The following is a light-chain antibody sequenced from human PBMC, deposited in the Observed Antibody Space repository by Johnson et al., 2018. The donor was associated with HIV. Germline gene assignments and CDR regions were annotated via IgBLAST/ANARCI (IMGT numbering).Light chain of an antibody. CDR2: EDK. CDR3: ATWFGSLTIGGV. V-gene: IGLV1-51*02. CDR1: SSNIGNNH. Sequence: HSVLTQPPSVSAAPGQKVSISCSGSSSNIGNNHVSWYKQFPGAAPKLLIYEDKQLPSGSPDRFSGSKSRPSATLSITRLQTGDEAGYYCATWFGSLTIGGVFGTGTKVTVL. J-gene: IGLJ1*01.